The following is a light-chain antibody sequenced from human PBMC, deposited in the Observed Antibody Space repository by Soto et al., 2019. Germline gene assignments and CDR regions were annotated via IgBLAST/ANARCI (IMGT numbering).Light chain of an antibody. J-gene: IGKJ5*01. CDR1: QAISDN. Sequence: IVMTQSPATLSVSPGERATLSCRASQAISDNLAWYQHKPGQPPRLLIYDASTRATGIPVRFSGSGSGTEFTLTINSLQSEDFAVYYCQQYNKWPPATFGQGTRLEIK. CDR2: DAS. V-gene: IGKV3-15*01. CDR3: QQYNKWPPAT.